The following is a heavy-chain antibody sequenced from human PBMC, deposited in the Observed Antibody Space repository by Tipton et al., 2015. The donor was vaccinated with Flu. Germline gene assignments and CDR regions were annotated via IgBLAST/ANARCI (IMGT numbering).Heavy chain of an antibody. Sequence: GSLRLSCAASGFSFSSYEMNWVRQAPGKGLEWISHITSNGFTKYYADPVKGRSSISRDNAKNSLSLQMDSLRAEDTAIYYCTRGFIALCDYWGRGTLVTVSS. CDR2: ITSNGFTK. J-gene: IGHJ4*02. D-gene: IGHD6-13*01. V-gene: IGHV3-48*03. CDR1: GFSFSSYE. CDR3: TRGFIALCDY.